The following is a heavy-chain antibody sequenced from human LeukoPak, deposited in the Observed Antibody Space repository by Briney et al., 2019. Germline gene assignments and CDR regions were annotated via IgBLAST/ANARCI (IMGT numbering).Heavy chain of an antibody. CDR1: GYILTELS. Sequence: ASVKVSCKVSGYILTELSMHWVRQAPGKGLEWMGGFDPEDGETIYAQKFRGRVTMTEDTSTDTAYMELSSLRSEDTAVYYCATEGRNWGELDYWGQGTLATVSS. J-gene: IGHJ4*02. V-gene: IGHV1-24*01. D-gene: IGHD3-16*01. CDR2: FDPEDGET. CDR3: ATEGRNWGELDY.